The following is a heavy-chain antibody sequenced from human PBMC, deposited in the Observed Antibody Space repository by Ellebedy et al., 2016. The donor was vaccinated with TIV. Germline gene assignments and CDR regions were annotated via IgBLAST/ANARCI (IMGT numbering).Heavy chain of an antibody. CDR1: GFTFSSYG. J-gene: IGHJ5*01. Sequence: PGGSLRLSCEGSGFTFSSYGVNWVRQAPGKGLEWVAVVSYDGKYKYFGDSVKGRFTISRDNSKNTVVLEMNSLRGEDTAVYYCAKERSRYCSGGRCFFFDSWGQGTLVTVSS. CDR3: AKERSRYCSGGRCFFFDS. V-gene: IGHV3-30*18. D-gene: IGHD2-15*01. CDR2: VSYDGKYK.